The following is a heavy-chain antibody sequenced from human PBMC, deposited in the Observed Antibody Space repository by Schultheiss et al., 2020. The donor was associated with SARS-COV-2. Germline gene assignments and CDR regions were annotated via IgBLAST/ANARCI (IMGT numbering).Heavy chain of an antibody. D-gene: IGHD4-11*01. CDR3: ARDDYSNYVDYYGMDV. V-gene: IGHV3-13*01. Sequence: GESLKISCAASGFTFSSYDMHWVRQATGKGLEWVSAIGTAGDTYYPGSVKGRFTISRENAKNSLYLQMNSLRAEDTAVYYCARDDYSNYVDYYGMDVWGQGTTVTVAS. J-gene: IGHJ6*02. CDR2: IGTAGDT. CDR1: GFTFSSYD.